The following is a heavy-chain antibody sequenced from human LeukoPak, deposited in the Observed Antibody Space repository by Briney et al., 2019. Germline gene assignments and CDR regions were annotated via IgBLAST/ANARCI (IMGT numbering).Heavy chain of an antibody. D-gene: IGHD6-19*01. J-gene: IGHJ4*02. Sequence: GASVKVSCKASGYTFTGYYIHWVRQAPGQGLEWMGWINPNSGGTNYAQKFQGRVTMTRDTSISTAYMELSSLRSDDTAVNYCARDHSSGWSNFDYWGQGTLVTVSS. CDR2: INPNSGGT. CDR1: GYTFTGYY. V-gene: IGHV1-2*02. CDR3: ARDHSSGWSNFDY.